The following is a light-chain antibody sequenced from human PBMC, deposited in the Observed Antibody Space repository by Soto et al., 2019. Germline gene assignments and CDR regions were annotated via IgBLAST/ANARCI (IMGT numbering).Light chain of an antibody. CDR3: QQYYSTPFT. V-gene: IGKV4-1*01. CDR2: WAS. CDR1: QSVLYSSNNKNY. J-gene: IGKJ3*01. Sequence: DIVMTQSPDSLAVSLGERATINCKSSQSVLYSSNNKNYLAWYQQKPGQPPKLLIYWASTQESGVPDRFSGSGAGTDFTLTISSLQAEDVAVYSCQQYYSTPFTFGPGTKVDIK.